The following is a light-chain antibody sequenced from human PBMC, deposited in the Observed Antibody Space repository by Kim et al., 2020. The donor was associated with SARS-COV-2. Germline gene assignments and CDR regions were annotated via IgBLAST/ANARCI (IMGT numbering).Light chain of an antibody. CDR2: STN. CDR3: LLYYGGAQLV. Sequence: GGTVTLTCASNTGAVTTSNYPNWFQQKPGEAPRALIYSTNNKHSWTPARFSGSLLGEKAALTVSGVQPEDEAEYHCLLYYGGAQLVFGGGTQLTVL. V-gene: IGLV7-43*01. J-gene: IGLJ3*02. CDR1: TGAVTTSNY.